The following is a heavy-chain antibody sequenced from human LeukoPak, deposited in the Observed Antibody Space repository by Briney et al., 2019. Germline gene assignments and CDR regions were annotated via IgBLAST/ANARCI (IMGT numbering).Heavy chain of an antibody. CDR3: ARASLYGDYFGYYYYYMDV. V-gene: IGHV7-4-1*02. Sequence: GASVKVSCKASGYTFTSYAMNWVRQAPGQGLEWMGWINTNTGNPTYAQGFTGRFVFSLDTSVSTAYLQTSSLKAEDTAVYYCARASLYGDYFGYYYYYMDVWGKGTTVTVSS. J-gene: IGHJ6*03. CDR2: INTNTGNP. CDR1: GYTFTSYA. D-gene: IGHD4-17*01.